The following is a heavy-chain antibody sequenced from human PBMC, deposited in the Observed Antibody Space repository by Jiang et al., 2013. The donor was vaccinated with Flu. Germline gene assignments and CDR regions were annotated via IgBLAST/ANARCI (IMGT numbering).Heavy chain of an antibody. CDR1: GGSISSSNW. Sequence: SGGSISSSNWWSWVRQPPGKGLEWIGEIYHSGSTNYNPSLKSRVTISVDKSKNQFSLKLSSVTAADTAVYYCARGCYYDSRRVLGPFAFDIWGQGTMVTVSS. J-gene: IGHJ3*02. CDR3: ARGCYYDSRRVLGPFAFDI. CDR2: IYHSGST. D-gene: IGHD3-22*01. V-gene: IGHV4-4*02.